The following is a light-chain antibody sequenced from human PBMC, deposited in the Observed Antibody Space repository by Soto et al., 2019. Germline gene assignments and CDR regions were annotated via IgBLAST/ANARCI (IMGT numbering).Light chain of an antibody. J-gene: IGKJ2*01. CDR1: QTISIW. Sequence: IQMTQSPSTLSATVGDTVTITCRASQTISIWVAWYQQRPGKAPNLLIYRASTLESGVPSRFSGSGSGTEFTLTINSLQPDDFATYYCHQYNNYPYTFGQGTKLDIK. CDR2: RAS. CDR3: HQYNNYPYT. V-gene: IGKV1-5*03.